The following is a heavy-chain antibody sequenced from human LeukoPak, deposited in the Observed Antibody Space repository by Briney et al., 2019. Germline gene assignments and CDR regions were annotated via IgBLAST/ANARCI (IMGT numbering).Heavy chain of an antibody. D-gene: IGHD5-18*01. CDR2: ISYDGSNK. Sequence: GGSLRLSCAASGFTFSSYGMHWVRQAPGKGLEWVAVISYDGSNKYYADSVKGRFTISRDNSKNTLYLQMNSLRAEDTAAYYCAKSGMEDTAMVTTWVDIDYWGQGTLVTVSS. J-gene: IGHJ4*02. CDR1: GFTFSSYG. CDR3: AKSGMEDTAMVTTWVDIDY. V-gene: IGHV3-30*18.